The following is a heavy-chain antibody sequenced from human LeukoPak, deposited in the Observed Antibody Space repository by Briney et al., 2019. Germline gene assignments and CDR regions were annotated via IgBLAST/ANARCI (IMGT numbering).Heavy chain of an antibody. CDR3: ATSLPGYYGSGSYYGPGDY. CDR1: GFTFSTYS. V-gene: IGHV3-48*01. Sequence: GGSLRLSCAASGFTFSTYSMNWVRQAPGRVLEWDSYISSSSTTIYYADSVKGRFTISRDNAKNSLYLQMNSLRAEDTAVYYCATSLPGYYGSGSYYGPGDYWGQGTLVTVSS. CDR2: ISSSSTTI. D-gene: IGHD3-10*01. J-gene: IGHJ4*02.